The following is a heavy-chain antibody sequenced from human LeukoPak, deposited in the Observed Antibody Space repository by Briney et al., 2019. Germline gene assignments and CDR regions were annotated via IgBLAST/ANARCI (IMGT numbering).Heavy chain of an antibody. D-gene: IGHD3-10*01. J-gene: IGHJ3*02. CDR3: AGSYGSGSYYNGEAFDI. Sequence: SETLSLTCAVSGGSISSSNWWSWVRQPPGKGLEWIGEIYHSGSTNYNPSLKSRVTISVDKSKNQFSLKLSSVTAADTAVYYCAGSYGSGSYYNGEAFDIWGQGTMVTVSS. V-gene: IGHV4-4*02. CDR1: GGSISSSNW. CDR2: IYHSGST.